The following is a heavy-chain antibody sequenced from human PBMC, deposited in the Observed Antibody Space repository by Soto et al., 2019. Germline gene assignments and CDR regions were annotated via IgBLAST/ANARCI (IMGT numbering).Heavy chain of an antibody. D-gene: IGHD6-13*01. J-gene: IGHJ4*02. Sequence: PGESLKISCAASGFTLSSYAMSWVRQAPGKGLEWVSAISGSGGSTYYADSVKGRFTISRDNSKNTLYLQMNSLRAEDTAVYYCARESSSWYGAVAGTVDYWGQGTLVTVSS. CDR2: ISGSGGST. CDR3: ARESSSWYGAVAGTVDY. V-gene: IGHV3-23*01. CDR1: GFTLSSYA.